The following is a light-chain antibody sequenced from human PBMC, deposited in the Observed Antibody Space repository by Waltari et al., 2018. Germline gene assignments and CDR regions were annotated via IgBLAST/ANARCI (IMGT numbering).Light chain of an antibody. Sequence: DIQMTQDPSSLSVSIGDRVTITCRASQSTGRYLSWYQQKSGRAPKLLISFASSLESGVPSRFSGTGSGTDFTLTINSLQPEDIGTYYCQQASRGPLTFGQGTKMEI. V-gene: IGKV1-39*01. J-gene: IGKJ1*01. CDR1: QSTGRY. CDR2: FAS. CDR3: QQASRGPLT.